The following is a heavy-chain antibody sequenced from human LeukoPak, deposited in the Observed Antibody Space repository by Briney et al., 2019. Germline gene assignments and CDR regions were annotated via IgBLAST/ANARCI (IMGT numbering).Heavy chain of an antibody. Sequence: GGSLRLSCAASGFTFSSYSMNWVRQAPGKGLEWVSYISSSSSIIYYADSVKGRFTISRDNAKNSLYLQMNSLRAEDTAVYYCARVDTWFGELNDYWGQGTLVTVSS. CDR1: GFTFSSYS. CDR2: ISSSSSII. J-gene: IGHJ4*02. V-gene: IGHV3-48*01. CDR3: ARVDTWFGELNDY. D-gene: IGHD3-10*01.